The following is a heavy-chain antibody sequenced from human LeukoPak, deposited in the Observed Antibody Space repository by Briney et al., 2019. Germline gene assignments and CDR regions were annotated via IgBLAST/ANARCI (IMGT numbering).Heavy chain of an antibody. D-gene: IGHD2-2*01. V-gene: IGHV4-4*07. Sequence: SETLSLTCTVSGGSISSYYWSWIRQPAGKGLEWIGRIYTSGSTNYNPSLKSRVTMSVDTSKNRFFLKLGSVTAADTAVYYCARNYCSSTSCYFPRNWFDPWGQGTLVTVSS. J-gene: IGHJ5*02. CDR1: GGSISSYY. CDR2: IYTSGST. CDR3: ARNYCSSTSCYFPRNWFDP.